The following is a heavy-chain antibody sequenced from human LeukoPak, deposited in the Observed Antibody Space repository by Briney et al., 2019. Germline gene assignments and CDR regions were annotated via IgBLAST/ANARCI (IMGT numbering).Heavy chain of an antibody. CDR1: GFTFSSYA. J-gene: IGHJ4*02. D-gene: IGHD3-3*01. CDR2: ISGSGGST. Sequence: GGSLGLSCAASGFTFSSYAMSWVRQAPGKGLEWVSAISGSGGSTYYADSVKGRFTISRDNSKNTLYLQMNSLRAEDTAVYYCAKGYYDFWSGYCPHFDYWGQGTLVTVSS. CDR3: AKGYYDFWSGYCPHFDY. V-gene: IGHV3-23*01.